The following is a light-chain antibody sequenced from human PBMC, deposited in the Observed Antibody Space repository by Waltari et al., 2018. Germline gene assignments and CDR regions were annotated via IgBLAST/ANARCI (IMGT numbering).Light chain of an antibody. CDR2: QAS. J-gene: IGKJ2*01. V-gene: IGKV1-5*03. Sequence: DIQMTQSPSTLSALIGDRVTITCRASKSFSKWLACYQQKPGKAPKLLIHQASTLRSGVPSRFSGSESGTEFILTINSLQPDDFATYFCQQYNDYPYTFGQGTKLEIK. CDR1: KSFSKW. CDR3: QQYNDYPYT.